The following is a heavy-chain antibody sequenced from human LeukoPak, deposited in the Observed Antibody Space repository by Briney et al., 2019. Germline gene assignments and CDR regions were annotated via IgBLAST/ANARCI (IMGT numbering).Heavy chain of an antibody. Sequence: SETLSLTCAVYGGSFSGYYWSWIRQPPGKGLEWIGEINHSGSTNYNPSLKSRVTISVDTSKNQFSLKLSSVTAADTAVYYCARGGGYASPIGYWGRGALVTVSS. CDR1: GGSFSGYY. CDR3: ARGGGYASPIGY. V-gene: IGHV4-34*01. J-gene: IGHJ4*02. D-gene: IGHD5-12*01. CDR2: INHSGST.